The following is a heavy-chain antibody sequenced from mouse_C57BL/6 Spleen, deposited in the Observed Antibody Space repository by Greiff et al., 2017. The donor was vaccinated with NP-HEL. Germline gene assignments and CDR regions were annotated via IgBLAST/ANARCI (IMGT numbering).Heavy chain of an antibody. D-gene: IGHD1-1*01. CDR2: ITSKSSNYAT. CDR1: GFTFNTYA. J-gene: IGHJ2*01. CDR3: VRDITTVVALDY. V-gene: IGHV10-3*01. Sequence: EVMLVESGGGLVQPKGSLKLSCAASGFTFNTYAMHWVRQAPGKGLEWVARITSKSSNYATYYADSVKDRFTISRDDSQSMLYLQMNNLKTEDTAMYYCVRDITTVVALDYWGQGTTLTVSS.